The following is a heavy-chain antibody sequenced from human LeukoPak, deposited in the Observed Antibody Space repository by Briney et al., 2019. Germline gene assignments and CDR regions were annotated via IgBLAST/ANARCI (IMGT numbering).Heavy chain of an antibody. CDR1: GFTFSSYG. Sequence: GGSLRLSCAASGFTFSSYGMHWVRQAPGKGLEWVAFIRYDGSNKYYADSVKGRFTISRDNSKNTLYLQMNSLRAEDTAVYYCAKGSAFWSGSTYYFDYWGQGTLVTVSS. CDR3: AKGSAFWSGSTYYFDY. J-gene: IGHJ4*02. D-gene: IGHD3-3*01. V-gene: IGHV3-30*02. CDR2: IRYDGSNK.